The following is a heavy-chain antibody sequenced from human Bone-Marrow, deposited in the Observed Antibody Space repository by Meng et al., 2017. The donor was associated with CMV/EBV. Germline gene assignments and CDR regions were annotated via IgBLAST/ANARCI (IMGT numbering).Heavy chain of an antibody. CDR2: INPNSGGT. CDR1: GYTFTGYY. Sequence: ASVKVSCKASGYTFTGYYMHWVRQAPGQGLEWMGWINPNSGGTNYAQKFQGGVTMTRDTSTSTVYMELSSLRSEDTAVYYCARDVRSSSWTHRYYYYGMDVWGQGTTVTVSS. CDR3: ARDVRSSSWTHRYYYYGMDV. V-gene: IGHV1-2*02. J-gene: IGHJ6*01. D-gene: IGHD6-13*01.